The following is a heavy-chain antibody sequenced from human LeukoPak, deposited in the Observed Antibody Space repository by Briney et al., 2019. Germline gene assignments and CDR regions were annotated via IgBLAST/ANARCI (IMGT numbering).Heavy chain of an antibody. CDR3: AKGFDWAPPLWY. CDR2: ISGSGSHT. CDR1: GFTFSSCA. V-gene: IGHV3-23*01. D-gene: IGHD3-9*01. J-gene: IGHJ4*02. Sequence: TGGSLRLSCAASGFTFSSCAMSWVRQAPGKGLEWVSSISGSGSHTYYADSVKGRFTISRDNSKNTLYLQMNSLRAEDTAVYYCAKGFDWAPPLWYWGQGTLVTVSS.